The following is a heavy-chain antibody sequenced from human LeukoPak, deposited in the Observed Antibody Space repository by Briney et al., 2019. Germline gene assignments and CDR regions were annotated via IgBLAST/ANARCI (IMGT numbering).Heavy chain of an antibody. CDR2: ISSSSSYI. J-gene: IGHJ3*02. D-gene: IGHD6-6*01. CDR1: GFTFSSYS. CDR3: ARVIRQTRTDAFDI. V-gene: IGHV3-21*01. Sequence: GGSLRLSCAASGFTFSSYSMNSVRQAPGKGLEWVSSISSSSSYIYYADSVKGRFTISRDNAKNSLYLQMNSLRAEDTAVYYCARVIRQTRTDAFDIWGQGTMVTVSS.